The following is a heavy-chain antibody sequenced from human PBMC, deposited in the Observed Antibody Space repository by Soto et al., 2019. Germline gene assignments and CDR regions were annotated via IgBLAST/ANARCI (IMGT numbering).Heavy chain of an antibody. Sequence: ASVKVSCKASGYTFTSYYMHWVRQAPGQGLEWMGGIIPMFGTANYAQRFQDRVTITADESTNTVYMELSSLRSEDTAVYFCASGIQLWLRRINNGYSGWGQGTLVTVSS. D-gene: IGHD5-18*01. V-gene: IGHV1-69*13. CDR2: IIPMFGTA. J-gene: IGHJ4*02. CDR1: GYTFTSYY. CDR3: ASGIQLWLRRINNGYSG.